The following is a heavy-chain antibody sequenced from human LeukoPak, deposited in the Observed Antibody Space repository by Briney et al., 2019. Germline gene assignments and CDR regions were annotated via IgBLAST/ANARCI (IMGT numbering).Heavy chain of an antibody. CDR3: ASQPGDLYYFDY. V-gene: IGHV4-30-4*08. D-gene: IGHD7-27*01. Sequence: SETLSLTCTVSGGSISSGDYYWSWIRQPPGKGLEWIGYIYYSGSTNYNPSLKSRVTISVDTSKNQFSLKLSSVTAADTAVYYCASQPGDLYYFDYWGQGTLVTVSS. CDR2: IYYSGST. CDR1: GGSISSGDYY. J-gene: IGHJ4*02.